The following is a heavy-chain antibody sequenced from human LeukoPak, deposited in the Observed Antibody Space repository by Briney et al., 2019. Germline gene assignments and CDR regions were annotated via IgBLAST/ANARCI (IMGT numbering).Heavy chain of an antibody. CDR3: ARDAPIVVVPAAIDY. Sequence: GASVKVCCKASGYTFTSYGISWVRQAPGQGLEWMGWISAYNGNTNYAQKLQGRVTMTTDTSTSTAYMELRSLRSDDTAVYYCARDAPIVVVPAAIDYWGQGTLVTVSS. CDR2: ISAYNGNT. V-gene: IGHV1-18*01. J-gene: IGHJ4*02. CDR1: GYTFTSYG. D-gene: IGHD2-2*01.